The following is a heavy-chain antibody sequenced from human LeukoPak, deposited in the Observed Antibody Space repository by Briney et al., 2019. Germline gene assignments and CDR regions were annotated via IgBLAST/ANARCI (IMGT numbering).Heavy chain of an antibody. Sequence: GGSLRLSCAASGFTFSYAWMSWVRQAPGKGLEWVGRISTKSDGGTTEDAAPVKGRFTISRDNSKNTLYLQMDSLKTEDTAVYYCTTDLPAVGGKGFDHWGQGTLVTVSS. D-gene: IGHD6-13*01. CDR2: ISTKSDGGTT. CDR3: TTDLPAVGGKGFDH. J-gene: IGHJ4*02. CDR1: GFTFSYAW. V-gene: IGHV3-15*01.